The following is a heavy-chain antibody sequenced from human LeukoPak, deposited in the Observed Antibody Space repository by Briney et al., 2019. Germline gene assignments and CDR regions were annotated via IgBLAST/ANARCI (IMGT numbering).Heavy chain of an antibody. CDR1: GFSLSTSGVG. CDR3: AHSPREYGSGSYSYFDY. V-gene: IGHV2-5*02. Sequence: GSGPTLVNPTQTLTLTCTFSGFSLSTSGVGVGWVRQPPGKALEWLALIYWDDDKRYSPSLKSRLTITKDTSKNQVVLTMTNMDPVDTATYYCAHSPREYGSGSYSYFDYWGQGTLVTVSS. CDR2: IYWDDDK. J-gene: IGHJ4*02. D-gene: IGHD3-10*01.